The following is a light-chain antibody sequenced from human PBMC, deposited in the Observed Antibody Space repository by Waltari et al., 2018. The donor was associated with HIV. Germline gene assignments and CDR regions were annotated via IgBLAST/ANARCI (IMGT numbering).Light chain of an antibody. Sequence: QRVLTQSPSASASLGASVTLTCTLSSDFSDYAIAWHQQHPEKGPRYLMKVYNDGSHYTGDGTPDRFSGSSSGAERYLIISSLQSDDEADYYCQTWGSGIWVFGGGTKLTVL. CDR2: VYNDGSH. V-gene: IGLV4-69*01. CDR3: QTWGSGIWV. CDR1: SDFSDYA. J-gene: IGLJ3*02.